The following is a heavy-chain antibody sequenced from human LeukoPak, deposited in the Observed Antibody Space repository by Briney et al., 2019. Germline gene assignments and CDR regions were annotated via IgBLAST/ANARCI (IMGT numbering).Heavy chain of an antibody. J-gene: IGHJ4*02. Sequence: PGGSLRLSCAASGFTFRTYAMSWVRQAPGKGLECVSSIISSGANTYYADSVKGRFSVSRDNSKNTLYLQMDSLRAEDTAIYYCASHDSSGYYLYRYFTYWGQGSQVTVSS. CDR2: IISSGANT. V-gene: IGHV3-23*01. D-gene: IGHD3-22*01. CDR1: GFTFRTYA. CDR3: ASHDSSGYYLYRYFTY.